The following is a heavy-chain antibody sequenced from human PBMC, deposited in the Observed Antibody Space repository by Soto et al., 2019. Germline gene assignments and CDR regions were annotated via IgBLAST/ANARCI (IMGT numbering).Heavy chain of an antibody. CDR2: ISYDGSNQ. CDR1: GFTFSTYG. D-gene: IGHD3-22*01. J-gene: IGHJ1*01. Sequence: QVQLVESGGGVVQPGMSLRLSCAASGFTFSTYGMHWVRQAPGKGLEWVAVISYDGSNQFYADSVKGRFTISRDNSKNTLYLQMNSLRAEDTAVYFCAEDYSAYYYDSSWQFPYFLHWGQGPLVTVSS. CDR3: AEDYSAYYYDSSWQFPYFLH. V-gene: IGHV3-30*18.